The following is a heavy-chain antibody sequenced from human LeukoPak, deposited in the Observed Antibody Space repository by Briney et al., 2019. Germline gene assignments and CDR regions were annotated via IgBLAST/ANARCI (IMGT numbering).Heavy chain of an antibody. Sequence: SVKVSCXASGGTFSSYTISWVRQAPGQGLEWMGRIIPILGIANYAQKFQGRVTITADKSTSTAYMELSSLRSEDTAVYYCARAGGNSVWYFDLWGRGTLVTVSS. V-gene: IGHV1-69*02. CDR2: IIPILGIA. CDR3: ARAGGNSVWYFDL. CDR1: GGTFSSYT. D-gene: IGHD4-23*01. J-gene: IGHJ2*01.